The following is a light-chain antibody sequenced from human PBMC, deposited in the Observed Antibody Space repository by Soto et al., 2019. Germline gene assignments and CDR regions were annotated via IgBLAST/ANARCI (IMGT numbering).Light chain of an antibody. CDR3: SSFTSSNTWV. CDR2: EVS. CDR1: SSDVGGYNY. Sequence: QSVLTQPASVSGSPGQSITISCTGTSSDVGGYNYVSWYQQHPGKAPKLMIYEVSNRPSGVSNRFSGSTSGNTASLTISGLQPEDEADYYCSSFTSSNTWVFGGGTKVTVL. V-gene: IGLV2-14*01. J-gene: IGLJ3*02.